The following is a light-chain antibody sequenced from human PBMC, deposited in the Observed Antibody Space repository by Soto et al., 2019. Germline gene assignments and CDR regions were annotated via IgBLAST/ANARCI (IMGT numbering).Light chain of an antibody. Sequence: QSALTQPRSVSGSPGQSVTISCTGTSSDVGGYNYVSWYQHHPGKAPKLIIYEVTRRPSGDPNRFSGSKSGNTASLTISGLQADDEADYYCCSYLHIYSWVFGGGTKLTVL. CDR2: EVT. CDR3: CSYLHIYSWV. CDR1: SSDVGGYNY. J-gene: IGLJ3*02. V-gene: IGLV2-11*01.